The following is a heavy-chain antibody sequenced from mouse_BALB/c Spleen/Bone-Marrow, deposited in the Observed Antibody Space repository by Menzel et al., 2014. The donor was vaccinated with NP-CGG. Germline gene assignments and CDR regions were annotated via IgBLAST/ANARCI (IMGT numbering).Heavy chain of an antibody. Sequence: GAELVKPGASVKLSCKASGYTFTSYYMFWVKQRPGQGLEWIGEINPSNGGTVFNEKFKSKVTLTVDKSSSTAYMQLSGLTSEDSAVYYCTRSAGTGFAYWGQGTLVTVSA. D-gene: IGHD3-3*01. CDR2: INPSNGGT. CDR1: GYTFTSYY. CDR3: TRSAGTGFAY. V-gene: IGHV1S81*02. J-gene: IGHJ3*01.